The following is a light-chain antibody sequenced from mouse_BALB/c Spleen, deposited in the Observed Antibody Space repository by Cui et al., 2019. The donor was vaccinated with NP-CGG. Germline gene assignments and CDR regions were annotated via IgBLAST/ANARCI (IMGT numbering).Light chain of an antibody. CDR2: GTN. CDR3: ALWYSNHWV. V-gene: IGLV1*01. Sequence: AVLTQGTATTTLPGETVTLTCRSNTGAVTTSNYANWVQEKPDHLFTGLIGGTNNRTPGVPARFSGSLIGDKAALTITGAQTEDEAIYFCALWYSNHWVFGGGTKLTVL. CDR1: TGAVTTSNY. J-gene: IGLJ1*01.